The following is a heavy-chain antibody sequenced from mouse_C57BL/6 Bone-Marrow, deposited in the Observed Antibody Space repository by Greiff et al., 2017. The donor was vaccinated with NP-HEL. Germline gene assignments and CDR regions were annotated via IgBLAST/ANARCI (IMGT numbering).Heavy chain of an antibody. D-gene: IGHD1-1*01. CDR1: GISITPGNYR. CDR3: ARDGYYYGYFDY. CDR2: IYYSGTI. Sequence: VKLVASVPCLVKPSQTVFLTCTVTGISITPGNYRWSSIRQFPGNTLEWLGCIYYSGTITSNPSLTSRTTITRDTPKNQFCLEMNSLTAEDTATYYCARDGYYYGYFDYWGQGTTLTVSS. V-gene: IGHV3-5*01. J-gene: IGHJ2*01.